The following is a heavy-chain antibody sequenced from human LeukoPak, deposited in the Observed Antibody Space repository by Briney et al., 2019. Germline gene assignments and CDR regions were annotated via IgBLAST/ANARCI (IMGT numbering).Heavy chain of an antibody. CDR1: GGSFSGYY. CDR3: ARRFGYNWFDP. Sequence: PPETLSLTCAVYGGSFSGYYWSWIRQPPGKGLEWIGEINHSGSTNYNPSLKSRVTISVDTSKNQFSLKLSSVTAADTAVYYCARRFGYNWFDPWGQGTLVTVSS. CDR2: INHSGST. V-gene: IGHV4-34*01. D-gene: IGHD3-10*01. J-gene: IGHJ5*02.